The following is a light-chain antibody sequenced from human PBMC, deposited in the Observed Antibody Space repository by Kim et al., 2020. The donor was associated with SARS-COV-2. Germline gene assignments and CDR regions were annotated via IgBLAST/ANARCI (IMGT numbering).Light chain of an antibody. V-gene: IGLV3-19*01. Sequence: VALGQAVRITCQEDSLRSYSATWYQQKPGQAPILVIYGKNNRPSGIPDRFSGSSSGNTASLTITGTQAGDEADYYCNSRDSNDNVVFGGGTKLTVL. CDR3: NSRDSNDNVV. J-gene: IGLJ2*01. CDR2: GKN. CDR1: SLRSYS.